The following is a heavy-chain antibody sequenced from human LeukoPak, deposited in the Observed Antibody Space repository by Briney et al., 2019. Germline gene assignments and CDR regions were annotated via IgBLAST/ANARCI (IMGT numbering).Heavy chain of an antibody. D-gene: IGHD3-22*01. V-gene: IGHV3-21*01. CDR2: ISVRSNYI. CDR3: VRLRRNSDTSGYYYYYDY. CDR1: GYTFSSYS. J-gene: IGHJ4*02. Sequence: GGSLRLPCAASGYTFSSYSINWVRQAPGKGLEWVSSISVRSNYIYYADSVRGRFSISRDDARDSLYRQMNSLRAEDTAVYYCVRLRRNSDTSGYYYYYDYWGQGTLVTVSS.